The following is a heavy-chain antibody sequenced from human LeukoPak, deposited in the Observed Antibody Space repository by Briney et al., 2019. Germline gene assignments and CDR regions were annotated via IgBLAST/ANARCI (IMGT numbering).Heavy chain of an antibody. Sequence: GRSLRLSCAASGFTFSSYGMHWVRQAPGKGLEWVAVISYDGSNKYYADSVKGRFTISRDNSKNTLYLQMNSLRAEDTAVYYCARDFAAAAGTNWGQGTLVTVSS. CDR2: ISYDGSNK. J-gene: IGHJ4*02. V-gene: IGHV3-30*03. CDR1: GFTFSSYG. CDR3: ARDFAAAAGTN. D-gene: IGHD6-13*01.